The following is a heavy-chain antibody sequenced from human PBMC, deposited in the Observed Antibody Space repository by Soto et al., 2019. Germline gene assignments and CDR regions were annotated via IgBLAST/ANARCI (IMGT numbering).Heavy chain of an antibody. Sequence: EVQLVETGGGLIQPGGSLRLSCAASGFTVSSHYMSWVRQAPGKGLEWVSVIYSGGSTYYADSVKGRFTISRDNSKNTLYLQMNSLRAEDTAVYYCAREGSGSYYFDYWGQGTLVTVSS. J-gene: IGHJ4*02. V-gene: IGHV3-53*02. D-gene: IGHD1-26*01. CDR2: IYSGGST. CDR1: GFTVSSHY. CDR3: AREGSGSYYFDY.